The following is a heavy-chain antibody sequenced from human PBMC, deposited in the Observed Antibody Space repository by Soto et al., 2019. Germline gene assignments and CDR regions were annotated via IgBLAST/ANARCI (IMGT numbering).Heavy chain of an antibody. CDR1: GGTFSSYA. J-gene: IGHJ6*02. CDR3: ATHWTGVPRYYYGMDV. Sequence: QVQLVQSGAEVKKPASSVKVSCKASGGTFSSYAISWVRQAPGQGLEWMGGIIPIFGTADYAQKFQGRVTITADESTSTAYMELSSLSSADTAVYYCATHWTGVPRYYYGMDVWGQGTTVTVSS. D-gene: IGHD2-8*02. V-gene: IGHV1-69*12. CDR2: IIPIFGTA.